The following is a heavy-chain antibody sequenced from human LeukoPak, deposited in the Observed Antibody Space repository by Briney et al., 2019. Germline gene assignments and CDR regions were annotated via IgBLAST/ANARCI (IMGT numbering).Heavy chain of an antibody. CDR1: GFTFSGYS. J-gene: IGHJ4*02. D-gene: IGHD5-18*01. Sequence: PGGSLRLSCAASGFTFSGYSMDWVRQAPRKGLEWVSYISSSTTIYYADSVKGRFTISRDNAKNSLYLQMNSLRADDTAVYYCARPNRGYSYAHFDYWGQGTLVTVSS. CDR2: ISSSTTI. V-gene: IGHV3-48*01. CDR3: ARPNRGYSYAHFDY.